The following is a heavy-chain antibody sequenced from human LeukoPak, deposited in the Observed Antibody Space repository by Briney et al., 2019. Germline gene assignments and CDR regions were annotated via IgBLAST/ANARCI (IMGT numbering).Heavy chain of an antibody. CDR2: IYYSGST. V-gene: IGHV4-59*01. J-gene: IGHJ5*02. D-gene: IGHD7-27*01. Sequence: PSETLSLTCTVSGGSISSYFWTWIRQPPGKGLEWIGYIYYSGSTNYNPSLKSRVTISVDTSKNQFSLKLSSVTAADTAVYYCARHITGGKWFDPWGQGTLVTVSS. CDR3: ARHITGGKWFDP. CDR1: GGSISSYF.